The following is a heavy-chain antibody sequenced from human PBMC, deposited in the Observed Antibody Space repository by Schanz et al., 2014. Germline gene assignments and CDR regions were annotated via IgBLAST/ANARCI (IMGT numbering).Heavy chain of an antibody. CDR3: ARGASRDYFAMDV. V-gene: IGHV3-74*01. J-gene: IGHJ6*02. CDR2: VSRDGSET. Sequence: EVQLVTSGGDLVQPGGSLRLSCAASGFTFNTSWFHWVRQPPGKGLLWVSRVSRDGSETTYVDSVRGRFTISRDTAKNTVFLQMNNLSAEDTAVYYCARGASRDYFAMDVWGQGTTVTVSS. CDR1: GFTFNTSW.